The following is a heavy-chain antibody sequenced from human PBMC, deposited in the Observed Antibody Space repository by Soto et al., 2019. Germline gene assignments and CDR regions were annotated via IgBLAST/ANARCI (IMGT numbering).Heavy chain of an antibody. CDR3: AKTHGYDSSGYYLIYYYYYGMDV. CDR2: ISSSSSTI. CDR1: GFTFSSYS. J-gene: IGHJ6*02. Sequence: GGSLRLSCAASGFTFSSYSMNWVRQAPGKGLEWVSYISSSSSTIYYADSVKGRFTISRDNAKNSLYLQMNSLRAEDTAVYYCAKTHGYDSSGYYLIYYYYYGMDVWGQGTTVTVSS. V-gene: IGHV3-48*01. D-gene: IGHD3-22*01.